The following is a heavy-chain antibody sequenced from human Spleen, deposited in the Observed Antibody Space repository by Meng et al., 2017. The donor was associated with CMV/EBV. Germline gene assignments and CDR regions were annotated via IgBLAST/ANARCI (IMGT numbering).Heavy chain of an antibody. CDR2: INPNSGGT. J-gene: IGHJ6*02. CDR3: ARAHPYDFWSGSV. Sequence: VKVSCKASGYTLTGYYMHWVRQAPGQGLECMGWINPNSGGTKSAQKFQGRVTMTRDTSISTAYMELSRLRSDDTAVYFCARAHPYDFWSGSVWGQGTTVTVSS. CDR1: GYTLTGYY. D-gene: IGHD3-3*01. V-gene: IGHV1-2*02.